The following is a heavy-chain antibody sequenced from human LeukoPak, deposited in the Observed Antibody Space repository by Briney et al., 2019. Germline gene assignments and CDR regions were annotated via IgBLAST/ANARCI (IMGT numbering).Heavy chain of an antibody. CDR1: GYTFTSYY. V-gene: IGHV1-46*01. Sequence: ASVKVSCKASGYTFTSYYMHWVRQVPGQGLEWMGIINPSGGSTSYAQKFQGRVTMTRDTSTSTVYMELSSLRSEDTAVYYCARGKVGATGGEYYFDYWGQGTLVTVSS. J-gene: IGHJ4*02. CDR2: INPSGGST. CDR3: ARGKVGATGGEYYFDY. D-gene: IGHD1-26*01.